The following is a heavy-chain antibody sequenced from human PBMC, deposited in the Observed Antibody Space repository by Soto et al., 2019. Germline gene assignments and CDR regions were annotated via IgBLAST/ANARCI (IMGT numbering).Heavy chain of an antibody. CDR1: GGSISSSY. CDR2: IYYTGSA. V-gene: IGHV4-59*01. D-gene: IGHD3-10*01. Sequence: QVQLQESGPGLMKPSETLSLTCTVSGGSISSSYWSWIRQPPGKGLGYIGHIYYTGSASYNPSLESRVTISVDTSKNQFSLNLRSVTAADTAVYFCARDMETYGNYWYYDVWGRGTLVTVSS. J-gene: IGHJ2*01. CDR3: ARDMETYGNYWYYDV.